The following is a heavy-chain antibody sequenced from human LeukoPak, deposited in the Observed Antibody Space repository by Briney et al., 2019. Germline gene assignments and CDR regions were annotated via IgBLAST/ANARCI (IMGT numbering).Heavy chain of an antibody. CDR1: GFTFSHYY. J-gene: IGHJ6*03. D-gene: IGHD3-10*01. Sequence: PGGSLRLSCAASGFTFSHYYMTWVRQAPGKGLEWVSFIRYDGSNEYYADSVRGRFTISRDNSKNTLYLQMNSLRAEDTAVYYCARDPPGGLSSRDYMDVWGKGTTVTVSS. CDR3: ARDPPGGLSSRDYMDV. CDR2: IRYDGSNE. V-gene: IGHV3-30*02.